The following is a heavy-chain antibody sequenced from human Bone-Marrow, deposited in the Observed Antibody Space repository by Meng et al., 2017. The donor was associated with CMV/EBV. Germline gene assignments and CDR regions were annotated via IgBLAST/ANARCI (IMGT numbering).Heavy chain of an antibody. CDR1: GFTFSSYV. CDR2: IYSGGSST. CDR3: ARAGGGYDFWSGYYPYY. Sequence: GGSLRLSCAASGFTFSSYVMTWVRQAPGKGLEWVSIIYSGGSSTFYADSVKGRFTISRDNSKNTLYLQMNSLRAEDTAVYYCARAGGGYDFWSGYYPYYWGQGTLVTVSS. D-gene: IGHD3-3*01. V-gene: IGHV3-23*03. J-gene: IGHJ4*02.